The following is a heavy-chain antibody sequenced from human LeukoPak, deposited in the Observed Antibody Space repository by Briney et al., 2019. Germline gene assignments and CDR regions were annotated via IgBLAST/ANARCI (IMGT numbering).Heavy chain of an antibody. J-gene: IGHJ4*02. Sequence: ASVKVSCKASGDSFYKYGVTWVRQAPGQGLEWMGWITVNNGNTEYSQKVQGRVTMTRNTSISTAYMELSSLRSEDTAVYYCARITYGDYSYYFDYWGQGTLVTVSS. CDR3: ARITYGDYSYYFDY. V-gene: IGHV1-8*01. CDR1: GDSFYKYG. D-gene: IGHD4-17*01. CDR2: ITVNNGNT.